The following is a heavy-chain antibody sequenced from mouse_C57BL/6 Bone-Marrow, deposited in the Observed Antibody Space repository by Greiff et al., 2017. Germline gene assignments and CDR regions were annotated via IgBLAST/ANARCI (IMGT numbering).Heavy chain of an antibody. J-gene: IGHJ3*01. V-gene: IGHV1-15*01. Sequence: VQLQESGAELVRPGASVTLSCKASGYTFTDYEMHWVKQTPVHGLEWIGAIDPETGGTAYNQKFKGKAILTADNSSSTAYMELRSLTSEDSAVYYCTRSSYSNAWFAYWGQGTLVTVSA. CDR1: GYTFTDYE. CDR2: IDPETGGT. CDR3: TRSSYSNAWFAY. D-gene: IGHD2-5*01.